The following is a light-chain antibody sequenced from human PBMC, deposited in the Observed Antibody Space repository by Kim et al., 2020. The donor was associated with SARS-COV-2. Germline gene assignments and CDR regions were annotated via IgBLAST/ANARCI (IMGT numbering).Light chain of an antibody. CDR2: EVT. Sequence: LTQPASVSGSPGQSITISCTGTSSDVGNYNLVSWYQQHPGKAPKLKIYEVTKRPSGVSNRFSGSKSGNTASLTISGLQAEDEADYYCCSYAGSSTSVFVTGTKVTVL. V-gene: IGLV2-23*02. CDR3: CSYAGSSTSV. CDR1: SSDVGNYNL. J-gene: IGLJ1*01.